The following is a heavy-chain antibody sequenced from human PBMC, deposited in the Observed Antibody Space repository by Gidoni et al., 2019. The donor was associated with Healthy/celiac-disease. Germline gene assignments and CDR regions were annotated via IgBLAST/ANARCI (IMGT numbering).Heavy chain of an antibody. Sequence: EVQLVESGGGLVQPGGSLRLSCAASGFTFSSYDMNWVRQAPGKGLEWVSYISSSGSTIYYADTGKGRFTISRDNAKNSLYLKMNSLRAEDTAVYHCARDILYELSNYYYYGMDVWGQGTTVTVSS. J-gene: IGHJ6*02. CDR2: ISSSGSTI. CDR3: ARDILYELSNYYYYGMDV. D-gene: IGHD3-16*01. CDR1: GFTFSSYD. V-gene: IGHV3-48*03.